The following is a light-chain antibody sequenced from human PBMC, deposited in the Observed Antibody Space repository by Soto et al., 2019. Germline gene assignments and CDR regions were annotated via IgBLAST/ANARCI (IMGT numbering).Light chain of an antibody. J-gene: IGKJ5*01. CDR1: QSVTNSF. Sequence: IVLAQSTCTLSLSPGERSALSCMSSQSVTNSFLAWYQQKPGQAPRLLIYGASRRATGIPDRFTGSGSGTDFTLTISRLEPEDFAVYYCQQYGNSPITFGQGTLLEVK. CDR3: QQYGNSPIT. V-gene: IGKV3-20*01. CDR2: GAS.